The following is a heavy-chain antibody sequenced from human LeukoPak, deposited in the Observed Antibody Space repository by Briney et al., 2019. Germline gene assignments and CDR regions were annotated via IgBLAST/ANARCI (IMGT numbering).Heavy chain of an antibody. V-gene: IGHV4-59*01. J-gene: IGHJ5*02. CDR3: ARLVIFCTGTSCYPQWFDP. CDR2: IYYIGST. D-gene: IGHD2-2*01. Sequence: SETLSLTCTVSGGSISSYCWSWVRQPPGKGLEWIGHIYYIGSTNYSPSLKSRVTISVDTSKKKFSLKLTSVTAADTAVYYCARLVIFCTGTSCYPQWFDPWGQGTLVTVSS. CDR1: GGSISSYC.